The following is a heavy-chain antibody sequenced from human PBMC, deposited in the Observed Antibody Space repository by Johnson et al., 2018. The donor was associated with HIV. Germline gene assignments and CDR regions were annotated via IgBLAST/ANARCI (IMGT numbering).Heavy chain of an antibody. CDR2: IRYDGNNK. J-gene: IGHJ3*02. D-gene: IGHD1-7*01. CDR3: ASGAQFGTVSHDAFDI. V-gene: IGHV3-33*01. Sequence: QVQLVESGGGVVQPGRSLRLSCAASGFTFSSYGMHWVRQAPGKGLEWVAFIRYDGNNKYHAESVKGRFTISRDNFKNTLYLQMNSLRAEDTAVYYCASGAQFGTVSHDAFDIWGQGTMVTVSS. CDR1: GFTFSSYG.